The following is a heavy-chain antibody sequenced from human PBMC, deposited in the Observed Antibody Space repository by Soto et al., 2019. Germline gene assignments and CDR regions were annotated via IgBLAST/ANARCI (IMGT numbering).Heavy chain of an antibody. CDR3: ARDGYCTGGSRRPVTVFDY. CDR2: IWYDGSNK. CDR1: GFTFSSYG. J-gene: IGHJ4*02. Sequence: HPGGSLRLSCTASGFTFSSYGMHWVRQAPGKGLEWVAVIWYDGSNKYYADSVKGRFTISRDNSKNTLYLQMNSLRAEDTAVYYCARDGYCTGGSRRPVTVFDYWCQRTLVTLSS. D-gene: IGHD2-8*02. V-gene: IGHV3-33*01.